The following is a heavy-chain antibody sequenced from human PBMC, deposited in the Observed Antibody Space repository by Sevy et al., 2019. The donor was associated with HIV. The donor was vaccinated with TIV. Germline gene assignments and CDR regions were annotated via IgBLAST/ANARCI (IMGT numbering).Heavy chain of an antibody. CDR2: ISSSSNLI. Sequence: GGSLRLSCAASGITFSSYSMNWVRQAPGKGLEWISYISSSSNLIYYADSVKGRFTVSRDNAKNSLYLEMNSLRVEDTAIYYCARDTHWIVASAASADFAWGQGTLVTVSS. CDR1: GITFSSYS. J-gene: IGHJ5*02. V-gene: IGHV3-48*01. D-gene: IGHD3-22*01. CDR3: ARDTHWIVASAASADFA.